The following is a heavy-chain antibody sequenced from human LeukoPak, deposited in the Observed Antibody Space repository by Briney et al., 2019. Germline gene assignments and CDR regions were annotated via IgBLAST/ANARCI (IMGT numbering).Heavy chain of an antibody. CDR2: IIPILGIA. V-gene: IGHV1-69*04. CDR3: ASPLSGSNAAFDI. D-gene: IGHD1-26*01. J-gene: IGHJ3*02. CDR1: GGTFSIYA. Sequence: SVKVSCKASGGTFSIYAISWVRQAPGQGLEWMGRIIPILGIANYAQKFQGRVTLTADKSTSTAYMELSSVRSEDTAVYYCASPLSGSNAAFDIWGQGTMAIVSS.